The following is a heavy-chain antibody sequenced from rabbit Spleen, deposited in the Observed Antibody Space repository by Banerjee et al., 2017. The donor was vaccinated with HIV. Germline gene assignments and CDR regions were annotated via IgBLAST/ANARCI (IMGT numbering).Heavy chain of an antibody. CDR2: IDTGSSAFT. J-gene: IGHJ6*01. D-gene: IGHD1-1*01. Sequence: ESGGDLVKPGASLTLTCTASGVSFSSSSYMCWVRQAPGKGLEWIACIDTGSSAFTYYATWAKGRFACSKSSSTTVTLQMTRLTAADTATYFCARDTSSSFSSYGMDLWGQGTLVTVS. CDR1: GVSFSSSSY. CDR3: ARDTSSSFSSYGMDL. V-gene: IGHV1S40*01.